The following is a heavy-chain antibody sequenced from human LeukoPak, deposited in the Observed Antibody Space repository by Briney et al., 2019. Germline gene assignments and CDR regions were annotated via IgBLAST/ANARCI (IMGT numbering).Heavy chain of an antibody. D-gene: IGHD6-19*01. J-gene: IGHJ4*02. Sequence: PGGSLRLSCAASGFTVSSYEMNWVRQAPGKGLEWVSYISSSGSTIYYADSVKGRFTISRDNAKNSLYLQMNSLRAEDTAVYYCARSGSGWYRYYFDYWGQGTLVTVSS. CDR2: ISSSGSTI. V-gene: IGHV3-48*03. CDR1: GFTVSSYE. CDR3: ARSGSGWYRYYFDY.